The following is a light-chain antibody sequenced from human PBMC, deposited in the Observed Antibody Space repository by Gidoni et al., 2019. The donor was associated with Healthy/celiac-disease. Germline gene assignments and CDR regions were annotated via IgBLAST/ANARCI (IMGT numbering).Light chain of an antibody. V-gene: IGKV3-20*01. J-gene: IGKJ5*01. CDR2: GAS. Sequence: EIVLTQSPGTLSLSPGERATLSCRVSQSVSSSYLAWYQQKHGQAPRLIIYGASSRATCIPDRFSGSGSGTDFTLTISRLEPEDFAVYYCQQYGSSPKITFGQGTRLESK. CDR1: QSVSSSY. CDR3: QQYGSSPKIT.